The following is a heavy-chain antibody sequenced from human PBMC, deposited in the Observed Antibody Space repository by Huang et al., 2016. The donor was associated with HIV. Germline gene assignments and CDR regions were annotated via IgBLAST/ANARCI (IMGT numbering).Heavy chain of an antibody. Sequence: QLVESGGGLVQPGGSLRLSCAASGFTFRSYWMSWVRQARGKGLEWVDNINQDESEKYYLDSVKGRFTISRDNAKASLYLQLSNLRVEDTGIYYCARRMDLDYWGQGILLTVSS. V-gene: IGHV3-7*01. CDR3: ARRMDLDY. CDR2: INQDESEK. CDR1: GFTFRSYW. J-gene: IGHJ4*02. D-gene: IGHD2-15*01.